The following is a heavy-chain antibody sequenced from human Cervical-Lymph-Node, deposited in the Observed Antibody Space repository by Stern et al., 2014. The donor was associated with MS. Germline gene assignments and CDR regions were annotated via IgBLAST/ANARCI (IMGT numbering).Heavy chain of an antibody. CDR1: GFTFSSYG. Sequence: QVQLVESGGGVVQPGTSLRLSCAASGFTFSSYGMHWVRQAPGKGLEWVAFGWYEGSTANYTKSVTGRFTISRDNSKNTLYLQMNSLTAEDTAVYYCARGHIPYAYNYLFDYWGQGTLVTVSS. D-gene: IGHD5-24*01. CDR2: GWYEGSTA. J-gene: IGHJ4*02. V-gene: IGHV3-33*01. CDR3: ARGHIPYAYNYLFDY.